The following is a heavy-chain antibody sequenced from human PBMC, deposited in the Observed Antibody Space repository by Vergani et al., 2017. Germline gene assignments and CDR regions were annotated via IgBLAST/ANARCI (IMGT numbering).Heavy chain of an antibody. J-gene: IGHJ5*02. V-gene: IGHV4-38-2*01. CDR2: IYHSGST. D-gene: IGHD6-13*01. CDR3: ASGVMGYSSSWYDWFDP. CDR1: GYSISSGYY. Sequence: QVQLQESGPGLVKPSETLSLTCAVSGYSISSGYYWGWIRPPPGKGLEWIGSIYHSGSTYYNPSLKSRVTISVDTSKNQFSLKLSSVTAADTAVYYCASGVMGYSSSWYDWFDPWGQGTLVTVSS.